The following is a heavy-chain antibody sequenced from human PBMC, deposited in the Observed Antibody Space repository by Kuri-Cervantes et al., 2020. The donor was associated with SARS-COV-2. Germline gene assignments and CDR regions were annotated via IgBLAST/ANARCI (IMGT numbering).Heavy chain of an antibody. CDR3: ARHSRLVDFDY. Sequence: SETLSLTCAVSGYSISSGYYWGWIRQPPGKGLEWIGSIYHSGSTHYKPSLKSRVTLSVDTSKNQFSLKLSSVTAADTAVYYCARHSRLVDFDYWGHGTLVTVSS. V-gene: IGHV4-38-2*01. D-gene: IGHD6-19*01. CDR1: GYSISSGYY. J-gene: IGHJ4*01. CDR2: IYHSGST.